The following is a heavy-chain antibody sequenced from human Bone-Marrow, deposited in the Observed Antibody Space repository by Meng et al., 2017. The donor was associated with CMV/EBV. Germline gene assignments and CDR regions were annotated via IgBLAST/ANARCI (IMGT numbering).Heavy chain of an antibody. CDR2: ISSSSSYI. D-gene: IGHD5-12*01. CDR3: ASRGYDSPLDY. CDR1: GFTFSSYS. V-gene: IGHV3-21*01. J-gene: IGHJ4*02. Sequence: GESLKISCAASGFTFSSYSTNWVRQAPGKGLEWVSSISSSSSYIYYADSVKGRFTISRDNAKNSLYLQMNSLRAEDTAVYYCASRGYDSPLDYWGQGTLVTVSS.